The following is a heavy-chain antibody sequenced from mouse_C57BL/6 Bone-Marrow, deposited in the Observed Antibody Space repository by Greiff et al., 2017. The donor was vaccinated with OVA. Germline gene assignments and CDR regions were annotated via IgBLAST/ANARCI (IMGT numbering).Heavy chain of an antibody. D-gene: IGHD1-1*01. J-gene: IGHJ1*03. V-gene: IGHV1-55*01. Sequence: QVQLQQPGAELVKPGASVKMSCKASGYTFTSYWITWVKQRPGQGLEWIGDIYPGSGSTNYNEKFKSKATLTVDTSSSTAYMQLSSLTSDDSAVYYGARRYYGSSDWYFDVWGTGTTVTVSS. CDR3: ARRYYGSSDWYFDV. CDR1: GYTFTSYW. CDR2: IYPGSGST.